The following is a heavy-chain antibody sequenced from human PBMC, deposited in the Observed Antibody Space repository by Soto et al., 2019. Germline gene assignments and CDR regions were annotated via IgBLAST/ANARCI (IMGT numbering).Heavy chain of an antibody. V-gene: IGHV3-48*01. D-gene: IGHD1-26*01. CDR2: ISVGGGSI. Sequence: PGGSLRLSCIDSGFSCRDFAFNWVRQAPGKGLEWVSYISVGGGSIFYADSVKGRFTISRDDAKNSVYLQMNTLRGEDTAVYFCARDHRWAFDIRGQGTMVTVSS. J-gene: IGHJ3*02. CDR1: GFSCRDFA. CDR3: ARDHRWAFDI.